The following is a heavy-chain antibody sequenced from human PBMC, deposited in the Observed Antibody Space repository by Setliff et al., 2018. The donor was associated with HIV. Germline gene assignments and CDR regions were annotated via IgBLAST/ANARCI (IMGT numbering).Heavy chain of an antibody. V-gene: IGHV3-7*01. D-gene: IGHD6-19*01. CDR1: GLSFSAYA. J-gene: IGHJ3*02. Sequence: PGGSLRLSCTASGLSFSAYAMSWVRQAPGKGLEWVANINEDGSERDFGDSVKARFTISRDNAKSSLYLQMNNLRVEDTAVYYCATEGWASNALDIWGQGTMVTVSS. CDR3: ATEGWASNALDI. CDR2: INEDGSER.